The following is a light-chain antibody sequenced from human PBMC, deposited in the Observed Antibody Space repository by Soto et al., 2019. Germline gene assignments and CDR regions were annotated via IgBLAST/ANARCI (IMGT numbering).Light chain of an antibody. CDR3: SSYAGAVV. J-gene: IGLJ2*01. Sequence: QSVLTQPACVSGSPGQSSTISYTGTSSDVGSYNLVSWYQHHPGKAPKLMIYEGSNRPSGVSNRFSGSKSGNTASLTISGLQAEDEADYYCSSYAGAVVFGGGTKLTVL. V-gene: IGLV2-23*01. CDR1: SSDVGSYNL. CDR2: EGS.